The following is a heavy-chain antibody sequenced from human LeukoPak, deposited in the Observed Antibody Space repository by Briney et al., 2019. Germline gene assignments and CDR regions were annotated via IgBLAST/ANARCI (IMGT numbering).Heavy chain of an antibody. CDR3: TRGDGYEQGENWFDR. D-gene: IGHD1/OR15-1a*01. CDR2: INAGNGNT. J-gene: IGHJ5*02. Sequence: ASVKVSCKASGYTFTNYAIHWVRQAPGQRLDWMGWINAGNGNTKYSQEFQGRVTIIRDTSASTAYMELSSLRSEDMGVYYCTRGDGYEQGENWFDRWGQGTLVTVSS. CDR1: GYTFTNYA. V-gene: IGHV1-3*03.